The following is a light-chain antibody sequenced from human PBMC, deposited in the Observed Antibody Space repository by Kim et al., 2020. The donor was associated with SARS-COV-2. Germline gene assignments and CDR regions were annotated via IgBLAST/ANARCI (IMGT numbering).Light chain of an antibody. CDR1: QSVSSY. V-gene: IGKV3-11*01. CDR3: QQRSNWPQLT. Sequence: EIVLTQSPATLSLSPGERATLSCRASQSVSSYLAWYQQKPGQAPRLLIYDASNRATGISARFSGSGSGTDFTLTISSLEPEDFAVYYCQQRSNWPQLTFGGGTKVDIK. J-gene: IGKJ4*01. CDR2: DAS.